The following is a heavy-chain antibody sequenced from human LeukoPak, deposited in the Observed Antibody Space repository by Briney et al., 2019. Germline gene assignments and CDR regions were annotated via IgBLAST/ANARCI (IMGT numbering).Heavy chain of an antibody. CDR3: ARVKGGTTYYFDY. CDR1: GGPISSYY. J-gene: IGHJ4*02. CDR2: IYYSGST. D-gene: IGHD4-11*01. Sequence: SETLSLTRSVSGGPISSYYWSWMRQPPAKGREWIGYIYYSGSTNYNPSLKSRVTISVDTSKNQFSLKLSSVTAADTAVYYCARVKGGTTYYFDYWGQGTLVTVSS. V-gene: IGHV4-59*01.